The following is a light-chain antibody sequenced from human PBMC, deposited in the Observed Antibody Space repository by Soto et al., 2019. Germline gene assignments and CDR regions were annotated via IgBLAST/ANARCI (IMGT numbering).Light chain of an antibody. CDR3: QQYSSSPYT. J-gene: IGKJ2*01. CDR2: GAS. Sequence: EIVLTQSPGTLSLSPGERVTLSCRASQSVSNSHLAWHQQKPGQAPRLLIYGASSRATGTPDRFSGSGSGTDFTLTISRLEPEDSAVYYCQQYSSSPYTFGQGTKLEIK. CDR1: QSVSNSH. V-gene: IGKV3-20*01.